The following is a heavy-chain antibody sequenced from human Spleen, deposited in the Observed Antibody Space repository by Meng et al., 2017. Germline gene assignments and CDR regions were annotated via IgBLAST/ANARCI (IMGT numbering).Heavy chain of an antibody. D-gene: IGHD1-1*01. CDR3: AREEAKQLGFDC. J-gene: IGHJ4*02. CDR2: IYYSGST. V-gene: IGHV4-61*01. Sequence: QVQLQESGPGLVRPSETLSLPCTVSGGSVSSSSYYWSWIRQPPGKGLEWIGYIYYSGSTNYNPSLKSRVTISVDTSKNQFSLKLNSVTAADAALYYCAREEAKQLGFDCWGQGTLVTVSS. CDR1: GGSVSSSSYY.